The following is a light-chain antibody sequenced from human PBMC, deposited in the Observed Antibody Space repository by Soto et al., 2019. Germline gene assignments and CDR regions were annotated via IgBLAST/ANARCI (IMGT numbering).Light chain of an antibody. V-gene: IGKV3-20*01. J-gene: IGKJ1*01. CDR3: QQYGSSPLWT. CDR2: VAS. CDR1: QRVSSSY. Sequence: EIVLTQSPGTLSLSPGERATLSCRASQRVSSSYLAWYQQKPGQAPRLLIYVASSRATAIQDRFSGSGSGTDCTLTISRLEPEDFAVYYCQQYGSSPLWTFGQGAKVDIK.